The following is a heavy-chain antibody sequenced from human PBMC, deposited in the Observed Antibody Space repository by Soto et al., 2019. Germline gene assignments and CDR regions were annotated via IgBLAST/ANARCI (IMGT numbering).Heavy chain of an antibody. CDR2: ISGSGGST. Sequence: PGGSLRLSCAASGFTFSSCAMSWVRQAPGKGLEWVSAISGSGGSTYYADSVKGRFTISRDNSKNTLYLQMNSLRAEDTAVYYCAKVKASVYYDSSGYYYVDDAFDIWGQGTMVTVSS. CDR3: AKVKASVYYDSSGYYYVDDAFDI. V-gene: IGHV3-23*01. J-gene: IGHJ3*02. D-gene: IGHD3-22*01. CDR1: GFTFSSCA.